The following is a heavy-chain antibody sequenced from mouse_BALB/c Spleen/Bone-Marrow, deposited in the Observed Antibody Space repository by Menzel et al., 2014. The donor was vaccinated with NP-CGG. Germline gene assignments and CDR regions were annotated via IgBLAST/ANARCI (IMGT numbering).Heavy chain of an antibody. CDR3: ARRGRIAEALGY. V-gene: IGHV1-14*01. Sequence: EVQLQQSGPELVKPGASVKMSCKASGYTFTSYVMHWVKQKPGQGLEGIGYINPYNDGTKYNEKFKGKATLTSDKSSSTAYMELSSLTSEDSAVYYCARRGRIAEALGYWGQGTTLTVSS. CDR1: GYTFTSYV. J-gene: IGHJ2*01. CDR2: INPYNDGT. D-gene: IGHD6-1*01.